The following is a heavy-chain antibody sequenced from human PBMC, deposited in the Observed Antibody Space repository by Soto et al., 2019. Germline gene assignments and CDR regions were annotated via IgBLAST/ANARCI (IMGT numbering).Heavy chain of an antibody. J-gene: IGHJ4*02. V-gene: IGHV4-59*01. D-gene: IGHD1-1*01. CDR2: IYYRGST. CDR1: GGSISSYY. CDR3: ARGPIAERGQHDY. Sequence: SETLSLTCTVSGGSISSYYWSWIRQPPGKGLEWIGYIYYRGSTNYNPSLKSRVTISVDTSKNQFSLKLSSVTAADTAVYYCARGPIAERGQHDYWSQRTLVTVSS.